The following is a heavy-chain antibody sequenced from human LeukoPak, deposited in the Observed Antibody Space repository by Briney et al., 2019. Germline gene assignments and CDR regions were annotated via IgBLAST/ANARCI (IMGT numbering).Heavy chain of an antibody. D-gene: IGHD2-15*01. V-gene: IGHV4-59*08. CDR1: GASIRSYY. J-gene: IGHJ6*02. Sequence: PSETLSLTCTVSGASIRSYYWNWLRQPPGKGLEWIGYINYSGSTNSNPSLKSRVTISVDTSKNQFFLKLSSVTAADTAVYYCARHVHCSGGSCYRYGMDGWGQGTTVTVSS. CDR2: INYSGST. CDR3: ARHVHCSGGSCYRYGMDG.